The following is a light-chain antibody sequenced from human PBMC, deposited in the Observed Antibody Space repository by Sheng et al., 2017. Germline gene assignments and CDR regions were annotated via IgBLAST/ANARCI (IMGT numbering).Light chain of an antibody. CDR3: QQTYSMRWT. V-gene: IGKV1-39*01. J-gene: IGKJ1*01. CDR2: GAV. Sequence: DVQLTQSPSSLSASVGDRVTITCRAGQSIDNYLNWIQQKPGKAPKLLIYGAVTLQNGVPLQGSXAVPLGQTSLSTISGLQPEDFATYYCQQTYSMRWTFGQGTRVEIK. CDR1: QSIDNY.